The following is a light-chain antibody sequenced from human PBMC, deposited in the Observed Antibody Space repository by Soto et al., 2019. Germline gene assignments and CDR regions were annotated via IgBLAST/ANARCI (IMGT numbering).Light chain of an antibody. CDR1: QSVSSN. V-gene: IGKV3-15*01. CDR3: QQYNNWPPWT. J-gene: IGKJ1*01. CDR2: GAS. Sequence: EIVMTQSPATLSVSPGERATLSCGASQSVSSNLAWYQQKPGQAPRLLLYGASTRATGIPARFSGSGSGTEFTLTISSPQSEDFAVYYCQQYNNWPPWTFGQGTKVDI.